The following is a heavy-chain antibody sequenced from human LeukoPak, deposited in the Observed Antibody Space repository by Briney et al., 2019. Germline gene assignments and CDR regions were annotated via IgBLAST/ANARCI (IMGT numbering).Heavy chain of an antibody. J-gene: IGHJ6*02. CDR2: INHSGST. Sequence: SETLSLTCAVYGGSFSGYYWSWIRQPPGKGLEWIGEINHSGSTNYNPSLKSRVTISVDTSKNQFSLKLSSVTAADTAVYYCARARGYSYGYSGYYYYGMDVWGHGTTVTVSS. CDR1: GGSFSGYY. V-gene: IGHV4-34*01. D-gene: IGHD5-18*01. CDR3: ARARGYSYGYSGYYYYGMDV.